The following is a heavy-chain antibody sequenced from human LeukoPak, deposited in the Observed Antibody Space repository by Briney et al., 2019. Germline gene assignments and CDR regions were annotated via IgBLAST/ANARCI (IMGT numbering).Heavy chain of an antibody. CDR2: INPNSGGT. CDR3: ASTLDYGDPKSFDY. Sequence: ASVKVSCKASGYTFTGYYMHWVRQAPGQGLEWMGWINPNSGGTNYAQKFQGRVTMTRDTSINAAYMELSRLRSDDTAVYYCASTLDYGDPKSFDYWGQGTLVTVSS. V-gene: IGHV1-2*02. D-gene: IGHD4-17*01. CDR1: GYTFTGYY. J-gene: IGHJ4*02.